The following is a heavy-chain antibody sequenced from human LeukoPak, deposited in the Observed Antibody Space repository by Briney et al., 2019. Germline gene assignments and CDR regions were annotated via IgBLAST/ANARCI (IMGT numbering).Heavy chain of an antibody. V-gene: IGHV4-61*02. J-gene: IGHJ3*02. D-gene: IGHD6-19*01. CDR1: GGSISSGSYY. CDR3: ARDQALGGQWLLGAFDI. CDR2: IYTSGST. Sequence: SQTLSLTCTVSGGSISSGSYYWSWIRPPAGKGLEWIGRIYTSGSTYYNPSLKSRVTISVDTSKNQFSLKLSSVTAADTAVYYCARDQALGGQWLLGAFDIWGQGTMVTVSS.